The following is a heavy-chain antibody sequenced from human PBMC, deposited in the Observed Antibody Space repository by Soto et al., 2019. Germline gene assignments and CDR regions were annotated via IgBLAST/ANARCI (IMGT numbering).Heavy chain of an antibody. CDR2: ISGYNGLT. Sequence: QVQLVQSGDEVKKSGASVKVSCKASGYTFSNYGISWVRQAPGQGLEWMGWISGYNGLTAYAQNVQGRVTMTIDTPTTTVFMEMMGLRFNDTSVYYCARDEGIRGFDSWGQGTLVTVSS. D-gene: IGHD3-10*01. CDR3: ARDEGIRGFDS. V-gene: IGHV1-18*04. J-gene: IGHJ4*02. CDR1: GYTFSNYG.